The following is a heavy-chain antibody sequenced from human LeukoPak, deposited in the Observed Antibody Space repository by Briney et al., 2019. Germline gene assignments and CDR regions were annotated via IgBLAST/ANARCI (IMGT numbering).Heavy chain of an antibody. CDR3: ARQESLAIGYFDY. Sequence: SETLSLTCAVYGGSFSGYYWSRIRQPPGKGLEWIGYIYYSGSTNYNPSLKSRVTISVDTSKNQFSLKLSSVTAADTAVYYCARQESLAIGYFDYWGQGTLVTVSS. V-gene: IGHV4-59*08. J-gene: IGHJ4*02. D-gene: IGHD5-12*01. CDR1: GGSFSGYY. CDR2: IYYSGST.